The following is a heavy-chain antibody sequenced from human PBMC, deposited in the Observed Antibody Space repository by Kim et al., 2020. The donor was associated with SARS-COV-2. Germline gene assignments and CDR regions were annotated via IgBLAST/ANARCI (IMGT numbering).Heavy chain of an antibody. V-gene: IGHV3-7*01. CDR2: IKQDGSEK. D-gene: IGHD3-10*01. J-gene: IGHJ6*02. CDR3: ARDYYGSGSYDYYGMDV. CDR1: GFTFSSYW. Sequence: GGSLRLSCAASGFTFSSYWMSWVRQAPGKGLEWVANIKQDGSEKYYVDSVKGRFTISRDNAKNSLYLQMNSLRAEDTAVYYCARDYYGSGSYDYYGMDVWGQGTTVTVSS.